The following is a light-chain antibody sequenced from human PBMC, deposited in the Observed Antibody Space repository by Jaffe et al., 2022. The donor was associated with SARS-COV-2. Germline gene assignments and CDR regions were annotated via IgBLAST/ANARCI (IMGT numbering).Light chain of an antibody. CDR3: QQSYSSPVT. J-gene: IGKJ2*01. V-gene: IGKV1-39*01. CDR2: SAS. Sequence: DIQMTQSPSSLSASVGDRVIITCRASQSISSYLNWHQQKPGKAPKLLIYSASSLQTGVPSRFSGSGSGTDFTLTISSLQPEDFATYYCQQSYSSPVTFGQGTKLEIK. CDR1: QSISSY.